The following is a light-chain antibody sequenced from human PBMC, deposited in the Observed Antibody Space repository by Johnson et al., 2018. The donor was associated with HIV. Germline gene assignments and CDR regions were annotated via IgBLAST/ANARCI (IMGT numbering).Light chain of an antibody. Sequence: QSVLTQPPSVSAAPGQKVTISCSGSSSNIGNNYVSWYQQLPGTAPKLLIYENNKRPSGIPDRFSGSKSGTSATLGITGLQTGDEADYYCATWDTGLSAGGANYVFGTGTKVTVL. CDR1: SSNIGNNY. J-gene: IGLJ1*01. CDR2: ENN. V-gene: IGLV1-51*01. CDR3: ATWDTGLSAGGANYV.